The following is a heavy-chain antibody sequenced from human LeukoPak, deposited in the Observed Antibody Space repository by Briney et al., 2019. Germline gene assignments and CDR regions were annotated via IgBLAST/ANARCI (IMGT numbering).Heavy chain of an antibody. Sequence: SETLSLTCIVSGGSISSISSNNYHWGWIRQPPGKGLEWIGSIYYSGSTYYNPSLKSRVTISVDTSKNQFSLKLSSVTAADTALYYCARVRARGGYDYWGQGTLVTVSS. CDR3: ARVRARGGYDY. CDR1: GGSISSISSNNYH. J-gene: IGHJ4*02. V-gene: IGHV4-39*01. CDR2: IYYSGST. D-gene: IGHD3-22*01.